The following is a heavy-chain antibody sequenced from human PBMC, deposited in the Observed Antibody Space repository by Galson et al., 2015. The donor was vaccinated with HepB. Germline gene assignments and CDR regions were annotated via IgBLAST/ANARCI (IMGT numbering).Heavy chain of an antibody. J-gene: IGHJ3*02. Sequence: SLRLSCAASGFTFSTYAMNWVRQAPGKGLESISYIRAGSSIISYADPVKGRFTISRDDARSSLYLEMNSLRDEDTAVYYCARDHDWAIDIWGQATLVTVSP. CDR3: ARDHDWAIDI. CDR1: GFTFSTYA. D-gene: IGHD2-21*01. V-gene: IGHV3-48*02. CDR2: IRAGSSII.